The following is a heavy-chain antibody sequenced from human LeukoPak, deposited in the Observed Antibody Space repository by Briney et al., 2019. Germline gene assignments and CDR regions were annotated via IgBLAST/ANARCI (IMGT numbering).Heavy chain of an antibody. CDR2: IRSKANSYAT. J-gene: IGHJ3*02. Sequence: GGSLRLSCAASGFTFSGSAMHWVRQASGKGLEWVGRIRSKANSYATAYAASVKGRFTISRDDSKNTAYLQMNSLKTEDTAGYYCTSRGVSSLDAFDIGGQGKMVTVSS. CDR3: TSRGVSSLDAFDI. CDR1: GFTFSGSA. D-gene: IGHD6-13*01. V-gene: IGHV3-73*01.